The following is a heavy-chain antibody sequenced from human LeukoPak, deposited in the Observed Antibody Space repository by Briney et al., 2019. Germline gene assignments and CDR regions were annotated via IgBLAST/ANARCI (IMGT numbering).Heavy chain of an antibody. CDR2: IKEDESQR. Sequence: GGSLRLSCEASGFTFSSYWMSWVRRAPGKGLEWVANIKEDESQRYYLGSVKGRFTISRDNTKSSVYLQVNSLRVEDTALYYCARGRAVDVWGQGTMVTVSS. J-gene: IGHJ3*01. V-gene: IGHV3-7*03. CDR1: GFTFSSYW. D-gene: IGHD3-10*01. CDR3: ARGRAVDV.